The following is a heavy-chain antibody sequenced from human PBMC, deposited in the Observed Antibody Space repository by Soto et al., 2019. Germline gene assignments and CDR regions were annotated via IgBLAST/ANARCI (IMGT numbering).Heavy chain of an antibody. CDR1: GVSISSYF. CDR3: ARIGGYHGPLDY. J-gene: IGHJ4*02. Sequence: LSLTCSVSGVSISSYFWSWIRQPPGRGLEWIGYTYHRGSTNYSPSLKSRVAISLDTSENQFSLKVNSVTAADTAVYYCARIGGYHGPLDYWGQGTPVTVSS. CDR2: TYHRGST. V-gene: IGHV4-59*01. D-gene: IGHD3-16*02.